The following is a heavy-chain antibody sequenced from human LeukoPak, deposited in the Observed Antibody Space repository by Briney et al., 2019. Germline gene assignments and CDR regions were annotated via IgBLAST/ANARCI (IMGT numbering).Heavy chain of an antibody. Sequence: GGSLRLSCAASGFTVSSNYMSWVRQAPGKGLEWVSVIYSGGSTYYADSVKARFTISRHNSKNTLYLQMNSLRAEDTAVYYCARQPGGYEYYFDYWGQGTLVTVSS. D-gene: IGHD5-12*01. J-gene: IGHJ4*02. V-gene: IGHV3-53*04. CDR3: ARQPGGYEYYFDY. CDR1: GFTVSSNY. CDR2: IYSGGST.